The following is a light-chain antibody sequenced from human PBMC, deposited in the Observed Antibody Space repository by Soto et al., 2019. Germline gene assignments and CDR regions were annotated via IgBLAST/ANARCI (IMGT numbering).Light chain of an antibody. CDR1: SSNIGSNN. CDR3: AVWDDGLTGWV. Sequence: QSVLTQPPSASGTPGQRVTISCSGSSSNIGSNNLNWYQQLPGTAPKLLIYNNNQRPSGVPDRFSGSKSGTSASLAISGLQSEDEADYYCAVWDDGLTGWVFGGGTKVTVL. J-gene: IGLJ3*02. V-gene: IGLV1-44*01. CDR2: NNN.